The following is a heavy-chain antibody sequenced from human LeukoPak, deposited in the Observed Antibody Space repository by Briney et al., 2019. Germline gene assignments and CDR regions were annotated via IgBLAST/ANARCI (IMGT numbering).Heavy chain of an antibody. V-gene: IGHV4-59*01. J-gene: IGHJ4*02. Sequence: PAETLSLTCSVSGGSISSYYWSWIRQPPGKGLEWIGYIYYSGSTNYNPSLKNRVTISVDTSKNQFSLKLSSVTAADTAVYYCARDRMAAAGRVFDYWGQGTLVTVSS. CDR2: IYYSGST. CDR1: GGSISSYY. D-gene: IGHD6-13*01. CDR3: ARDRMAAAGRVFDY.